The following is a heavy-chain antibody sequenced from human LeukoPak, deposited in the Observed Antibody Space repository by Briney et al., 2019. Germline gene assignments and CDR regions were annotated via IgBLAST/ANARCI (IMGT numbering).Heavy chain of an antibody. CDR1: GYSFTRYW. J-gene: IGHJ5*02. CDR2: IYPGGSDT. CDR3: ARGGLAGSYYPGWFDP. Sequence: KYGESLKISCKGSGYSFTRYWIAWVRQMPGKGLEWMGIIYPGGSDTRYSPSFQGQVTISADKSISTAYLQWSSLKASDTAMYYCARGGLAGSYYPGWFDPWGQGTLVTVSS. D-gene: IGHD1-26*01. V-gene: IGHV5-51*01.